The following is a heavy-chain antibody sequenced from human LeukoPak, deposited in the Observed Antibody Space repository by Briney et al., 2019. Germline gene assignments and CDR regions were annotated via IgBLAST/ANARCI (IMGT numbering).Heavy chain of an antibody. V-gene: IGHV4-61*02. J-gene: IGHJ6*03. CDR2: IYTSGST. Sequence: SETLSLTCTVSGGSISSGSYYWSWIRQPAGKGLEWIGRIYTSGSTNYNPSLKSRVTISVDTSKNQFSLKLSSVTAADTAVYYCARGGSSSKNYYYMDVWGKGTTVTVSS. CDR1: GGSISSGSYY. CDR3: ARGGSSSKNYYYMDV. D-gene: IGHD6-6*01.